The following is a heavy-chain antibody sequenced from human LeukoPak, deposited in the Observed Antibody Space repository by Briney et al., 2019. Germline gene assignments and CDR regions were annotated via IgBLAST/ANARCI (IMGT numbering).Heavy chain of an antibody. J-gene: IGHJ3*01. V-gene: IGHV3-23*01. CDR2: IKGSGEGA. CDR1: GFTFSNYA. CDR3: GRDPNGDYVGTFDF. Sequence: RGSLRLSCEGSGFTFSNYALTRVRQAPGKDLEWVSSIKGSGEGASYADSVRARFTMSRDNSRNTLYLQMYSLGAGDTAVYYCGRDPNGDYVGTFDFWGQGAVVTVSS. D-gene: IGHD4-17*01.